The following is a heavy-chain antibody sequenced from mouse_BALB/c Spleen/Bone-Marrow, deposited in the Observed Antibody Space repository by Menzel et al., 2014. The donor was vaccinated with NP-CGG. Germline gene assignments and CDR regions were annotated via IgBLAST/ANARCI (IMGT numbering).Heavy chain of an antibody. CDR2: IDPANGNT. V-gene: IGHV14-3*02. D-gene: IGHD2-12*01. Sequence: EVHLVESGAELVKPGASVKLSCTASGFNIKDTYMHWVKQRPEQGLEWIGRIDPANGNTKYDPKFQGKATITADTSSNTAYLQLSSLTSEDTAVYYCARYSYGIRGYYFDYWGQGTTLTVSS. CDR1: GFNIKDTY. CDR3: ARYSYGIRGYYFDY. J-gene: IGHJ2*01.